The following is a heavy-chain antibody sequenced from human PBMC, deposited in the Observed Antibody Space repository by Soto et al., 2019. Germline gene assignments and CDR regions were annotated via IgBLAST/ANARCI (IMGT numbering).Heavy chain of an antibody. CDR3: ARAPSGDCKNGLDV. V-gene: IGHV2-70*01. CDR2: NDWDDDK. CDR1: GFSLSTLGMC. J-gene: IGHJ6*02. D-gene: IGHD2-21*02. Sequence: VSGPTLVNPTQTLTLTCTFSGFSLSTLGMCVSWIRQPPGKALEWLALNDWDDDKYYSASLKTRLTISKDTSKNQVVLTMTNMDPVDTATYYCARAPSGDCKNGLDVWGQGTTVTVSS.